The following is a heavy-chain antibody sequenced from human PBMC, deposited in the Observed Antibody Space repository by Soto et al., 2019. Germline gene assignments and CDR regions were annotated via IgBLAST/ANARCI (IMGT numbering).Heavy chain of an antibody. Sequence: ASVKVSCTASGYTFTGYYMHGVRQAPGQGLEWMGWINPNSGGTNYAQKFQGWVTMTRDTSISTAYMELSRLRSDDTAVYYCARDHVDILATGPNSSGGSCYPYYYYGMDVWGQGTTVTVSS. V-gene: IGHV1-2*04. D-gene: IGHD2-15*01. CDR2: INPNSGGT. J-gene: IGHJ6*02. CDR1: GYTFTGYY. CDR3: ARDHVDILATGPNSSGGSCYPYYYYGMDV.